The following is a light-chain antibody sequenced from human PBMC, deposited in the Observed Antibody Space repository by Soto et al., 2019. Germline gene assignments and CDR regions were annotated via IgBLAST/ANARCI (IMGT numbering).Light chain of an antibody. V-gene: IGKV3-15*01. Sequence: MTQSPSTLSASVGDRVSITCRASQRVSSNLAWYQQKPGQAPRLLIYGASTRATGIPARFSGSGSGTEFTLTISSLQSEDFAVYYCQQYNNWPPVTCGGGTKVDIK. J-gene: IGKJ4*01. CDR1: QRVSSN. CDR2: GAS. CDR3: QQYNNWPPVT.